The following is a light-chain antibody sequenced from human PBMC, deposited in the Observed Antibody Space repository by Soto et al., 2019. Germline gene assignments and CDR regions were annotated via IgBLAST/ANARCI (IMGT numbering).Light chain of an antibody. Sequence: QSALTQPASVSGSPGQSITISCTGTSSDVGSYNLVSWYQQHPGKAPKLMICEGSERPSGVSNRFSGSKSGNTASLTISGLQAEGEADYFCCSYAGSSTWVFGGWTKLTVL. CDR1: SSDVGSYNL. CDR3: CSYAGSSTWV. J-gene: IGLJ3*02. V-gene: IGLV2-23*01. CDR2: EGS.